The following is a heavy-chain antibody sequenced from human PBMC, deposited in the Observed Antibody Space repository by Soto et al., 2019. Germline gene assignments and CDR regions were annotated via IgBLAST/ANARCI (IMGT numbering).Heavy chain of an antibody. V-gene: IGHV3-21*01. Sequence: PGGSMRLSCVASGFRFSSYSMNWVRQAPGKGLEWVSSISSSSSYIYYADSVKGRFTISRDNAKNSLYLQMSSLRAEDTAVYYCARVWGVDTASYCMDVWGQGTTVTVSS. CDR1: GFRFSSYS. CDR2: ISSSSSYI. J-gene: IGHJ6*02. CDR3: ARVWGVDTASYCMDV. D-gene: IGHD5-18*01.